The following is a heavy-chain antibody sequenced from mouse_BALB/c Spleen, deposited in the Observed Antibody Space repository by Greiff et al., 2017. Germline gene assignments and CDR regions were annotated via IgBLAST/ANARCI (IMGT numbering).Heavy chain of an antibody. CDR3: ARGGDGYFPAMDY. CDR1: GFNIKDTY. J-gene: IGHJ4*01. D-gene: IGHD2-3*01. CDR2: IDPANGNT. Sequence: VQLQQSGAELVKPGASVKLSCTASGFNIKDTYMHWVKQRPEQGLEWIGRIDPANGNTKSDPKFQGKATITADTSSNTAYLQLSSLPSEDTAVDYCARGGDGYFPAMDYWGQGTSVTVSS. V-gene: IGHV14-3*02.